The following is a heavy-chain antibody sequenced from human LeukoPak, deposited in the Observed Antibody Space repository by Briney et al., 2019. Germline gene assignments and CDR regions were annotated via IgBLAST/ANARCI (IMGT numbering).Heavy chain of an antibody. D-gene: IGHD3-10*01. CDR1: GFTFSSYG. V-gene: IGHV3-30*18. CDR2: ISYDGSNK. Sequence: GGSLRLSCAASGFTFSSYGMHWVRQAPGKGLEWVAVISYDGSNKYYADSVKGRFTISRDNSKNTLYLQMNSLRAEDTAVYYCAKDNRIGFGELFLYYYGMDVWGQGTTVTVSS. CDR3: AKDNRIGFGELFLYYYGMDV. J-gene: IGHJ6*02.